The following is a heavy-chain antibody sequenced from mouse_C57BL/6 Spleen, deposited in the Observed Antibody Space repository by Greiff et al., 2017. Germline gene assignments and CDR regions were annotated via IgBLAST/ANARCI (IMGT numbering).Heavy chain of an antibody. J-gene: IGHJ1*03. V-gene: IGHV1-53*01. D-gene: IGHD2-3*01. CDR1: GYTFTSYW. Sequence: QVQLQQPGPELVKPGASVKLSCKASGYTFTSYWMHWVKQRPGQGLEWIGNINPSNGGTNYNEKFKSKATLTVDKSTSTAYMQLSSLTSEDSAVYYCARWLLRAWYFDVWGTGTTVTVSS. CDR2: INPSNGGT. CDR3: ARWLLRAWYFDV.